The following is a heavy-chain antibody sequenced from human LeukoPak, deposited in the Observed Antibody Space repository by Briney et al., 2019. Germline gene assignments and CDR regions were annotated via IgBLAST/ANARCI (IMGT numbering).Heavy chain of an antibody. Sequence: GGSLRLSCAASGFTFNSYAMSWVRQAPEKGLEWVATISGSGGGTYYADSVKGRFTISRDGSKNTLYLQMNSLRAEDTAVYYCAKDLGRYRNNYFDYWGQGTLVTVSS. J-gene: IGHJ4*02. D-gene: IGHD1-26*01. V-gene: IGHV3-23*01. CDR2: ISGSGGGT. CDR1: GFTFNSYA. CDR3: AKDLGRYRNNYFDY.